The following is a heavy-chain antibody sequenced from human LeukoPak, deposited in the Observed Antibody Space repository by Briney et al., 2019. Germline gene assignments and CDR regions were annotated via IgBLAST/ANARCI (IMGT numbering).Heavy chain of an antibody. Sequence: SETLSLTCTVSGGSISSSSYYSGWIRQPPGKGVEWIGSIYYSGSTYYNPSLKSRVTISVDTSKNQFSLKLSSVTAADTAVYYCARQQDDAFDIWGQGTMVTVSS. CDR3: ARQQDDAFDI. CDR1: GGSISSSSYY. V-gene: IGHV4-39*01. J-gene: IGHJ3*02. CDR2: IYYSGST.